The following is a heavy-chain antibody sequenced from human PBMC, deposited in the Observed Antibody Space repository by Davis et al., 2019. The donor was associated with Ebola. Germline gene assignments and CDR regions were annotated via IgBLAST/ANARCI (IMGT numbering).Heavy chain of an antibody. CDR3: ARDFSPDSSGSGY. CDR1: GFTFSTYA. V-gene: IGHV3-53*01. CDR2: LYSGGTT. Sequence: GESLKISCAASGFTFSTYAMTWVRQAPGKGLEWVSVLYSGGTTYYADSVKGRFTISRDNSKNTLYLQMNSLRAEDTAVYYCARDFSPDSSGSGYWGQGTLVTVSS. D-gene: IGHD3-22*01. J-gene: IGHJ4*02.